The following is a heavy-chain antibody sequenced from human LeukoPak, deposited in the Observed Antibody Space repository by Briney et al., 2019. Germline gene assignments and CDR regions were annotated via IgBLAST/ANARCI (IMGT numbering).Heavy chain of an antibody. Sequence: GGSLRLSCAVSGITLSNYGMSWVRQAPGKVLEWVSAISPDRTYYADSVKGRLTISRDNYKNTVDLHINSPRAEDTAIYYCVKEHVDRAFTRSFEIWGQGTVVTVSS. CDR3: VKEHVDRAFTRSFEI. J-gene: IGHJ3*02. D-gene: IGHD3-10*01. V-gene: IGHV3-23*01. CDR1: GITLSNYG. CDR2: ISPDRT.